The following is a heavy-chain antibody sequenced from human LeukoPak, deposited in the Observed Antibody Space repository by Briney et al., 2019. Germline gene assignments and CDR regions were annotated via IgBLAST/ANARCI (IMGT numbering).Heavy chain of an antibody. D-gene: IGHD2-15*01. CDR3: ARHHDGGPKLRLDF. J-gene: IGHJ4*02. Sequence: SETLSLTCRDSGASVSNYYWSWIRQSPGKGLEWIGFFHYSGSTNYNPSLNSRVTTSIDTSMNQLSLTLVSVTAADTAVYFCARHHDGGPKLRLDFWGLGVLVTVSS. CDR2: FHYSGST. CDR1: GASVSNYY. V-gene: IGHV4-59*08.